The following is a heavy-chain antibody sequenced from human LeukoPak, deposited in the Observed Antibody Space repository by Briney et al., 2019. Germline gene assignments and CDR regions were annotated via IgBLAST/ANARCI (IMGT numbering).Heavy chain of an antibody. CDR1: GDSITSGRYY. D-gene: IGHD5-12*01. CDR3: ARQSQYSGYQAPDY. Sequence: KTSETLSLTCTVSGDSITSGRYYWSWIRQPAGKELEWIGRIYSSGNTDYHPYIVSLKSRVSLSLDTSKNQFFLDLTSVTAADTAVYYCARQSQYSGYQAPDYWGQGTLVTVSS. CDR2: IYSSGNT. J-gene: IGHJ4*02. V-gene: IGHV4-61*02.